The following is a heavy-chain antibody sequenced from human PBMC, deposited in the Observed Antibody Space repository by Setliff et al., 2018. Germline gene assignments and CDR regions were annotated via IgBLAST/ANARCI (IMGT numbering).Heavy chain of an antibody. J-gene: IGHJ4*02. CDR3: ARIFLYGTSWYFDN. CDR1: GFGFSSYA. V-gene: IGHV3-7*03. Sequence: PSETLSLSCAASGFGFSSYAMNWVRQAPGKGLQWVSNINAGGAQYYLDSVKGRFTVSRDNSNNTLYLHMSSLRAEDTAVYFCARIFLYGTSWYFDNWGQGTLVTVSS. CDR2: INAGGAQ. D-gene: IGHD3-3*01.